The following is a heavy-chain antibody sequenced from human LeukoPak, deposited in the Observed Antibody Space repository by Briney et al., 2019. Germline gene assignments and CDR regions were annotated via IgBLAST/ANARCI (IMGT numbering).Heavy chain of an antibody. D-gene: IGHD2-2*01. Sequence: SETLSLTCTVSGGSISSYYWSWIRQSAGKGLEWIGRIYTSGSTNYNPSLKSRVTMSVDTSKNQFSLKLSSVTAADTAVYYCARDHPSYCSSTSCARLDYWGQGNLVTVSS. CDR1: GGSISSYY. CDR2: IYTSGST. V-gene: IGHV4-4*07. CDR3: ARDHPSYCSSTSCARLDY. J-gene: IGHJ4*02.